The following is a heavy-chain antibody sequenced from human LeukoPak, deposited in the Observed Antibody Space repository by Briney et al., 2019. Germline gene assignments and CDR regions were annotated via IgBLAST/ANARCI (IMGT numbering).Heavy chain of an antibody. D-gene: IGHD3-22*01. Sequence: SETLSLTCTVSGGSISSYYWSWIRQPPGKGLEWIGYIYYSGSTNYNPSLKSRVTISVDTPKNQFSLKLSSVTAADTAVYYCARDKAGYDSSGFPFGYYYMDVWGKGTTVTVSS. CDR3: ARDKAGYDSSGFPFGYYYMDV. CDR1: GGSISSYY. J-gene: IGHJ6*03. CDR2: IYYSGST. V-gene: IGHV4-59*01.